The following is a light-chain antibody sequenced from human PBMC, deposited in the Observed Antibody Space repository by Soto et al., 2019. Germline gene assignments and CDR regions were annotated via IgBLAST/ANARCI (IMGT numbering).Light chain of an antibody. J-gene: IGKJ5*01. CDR3: QQYGSSPPIT. Sequence: IVLTQSPGTLSLSPGERSTLSFRASQSVSSNLAWYQQKPGQAPRLLIYGASSRATGIPDRFSGSGSGTDFTLTISRLEPEDFAVYYCQQYGSSPPITFGQGTRLEIK. CDR1: QSVSSN. V-gene: IGKV3-20*01. CDR2: GAS.